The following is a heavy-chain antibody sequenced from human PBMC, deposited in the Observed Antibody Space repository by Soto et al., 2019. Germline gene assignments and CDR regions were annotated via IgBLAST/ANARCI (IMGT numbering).Heavy chain of an antibody. CDR2: IWYDGSNE. J-gene: IGHJ4*02. Sequence: QVQLVESGGGVVQPGRSLRLSCAASGFTGSGYGMHWVRQAPGKGLEWVAVIWYDGSNENYADTVKGRFTISRDNSKNTLYLQMNSLRDEDTAVYYCARRFSSGWYADYWGQGTLVTVSS. D-gene: IGHD6-19*01. CDR3: ARRFSSGWYADY. V-gene: IGHV3-33*01. CDR1: GFTGSGYG.